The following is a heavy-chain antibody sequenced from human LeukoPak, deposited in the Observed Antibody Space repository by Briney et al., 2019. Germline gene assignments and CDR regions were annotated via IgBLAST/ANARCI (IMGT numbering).Heavy chain of an antibody. CDR2: IIPIFGTA. CDR1: GGTFSSYA. Sequence: ASVKVSCKASGGTFSSYAISWVRQAPGQGLEWMGGIIPIFGTANYAQKFQGRVTITADESTSTAYMELSSLRSEDTAVYYCATGLIVVVPAAMRGPLDYWGQGTLVTVSS. D-gene: IGHD2-2*01. V-gene: IGHV1-69*13. CDR3: ATGLIVVVPAAMRGPLDY. J-gene: IGHJ4*02.